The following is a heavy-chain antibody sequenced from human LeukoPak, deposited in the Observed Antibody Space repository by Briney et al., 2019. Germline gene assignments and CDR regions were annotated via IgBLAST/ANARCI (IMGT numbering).Heavy chain of an antibody. CDR3: ARGRRGRYYDISRYNYFDY. V-gene: IGHV4-4*09. Sequence: SETLSLTCTVSGGSISSYYWSWIRQPPGKGLEWIGYIYTSGSTNYNPSLKRRVTISVDTSKNQFSLKLSSVTAADTAVYYCARGRRGRYYDISRYNYFDYWGQGTLVSVSS. J-gene: IGHJ4*02. CDR1: GGSISSYY. D-gene: IGHD3-22*01. CDR2: IYTSGST.